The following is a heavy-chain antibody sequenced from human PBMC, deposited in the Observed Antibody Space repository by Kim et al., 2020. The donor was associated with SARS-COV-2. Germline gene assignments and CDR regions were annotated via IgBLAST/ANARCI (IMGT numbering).Heavy chain of an antibody. V-gene: IGHV3-73*01. CDR3: TRVPGTTLAFWDAFDN. J-gene: IGHJ3*02. Sequence: ASVCTFSASARHEGRRASGKGLGWVGRIRSKVNGYATAYSASVRGRFTISRDDSRNTAYLQMNSLKTEDTAVYYCTRVPGTTLAFWDAFDNW. CDR2: IRSKVNGYAT. CDR1: VCTFSASA. D-gene: IGHD1-1*01.